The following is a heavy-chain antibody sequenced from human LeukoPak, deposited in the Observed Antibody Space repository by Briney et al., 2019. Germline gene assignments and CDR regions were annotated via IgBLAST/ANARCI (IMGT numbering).Heavy chain of an antibody. Sequence: SETLSPTCAVSGYSISSGYYWGWIRQPPGKGLEWIGSIYHSGSTYYNPSLKSRVTISVDTSKNQFSLKLSSVTAADTAVYYCARQETGDLSYYYYYMDVWGKGTTVTVSS. V-gene: IGHV4-38-2*01. CDR1: GYSISSGYY. CDR3: ARQETGDLSYYYYYMDV. CDR2: IYHSGST. J-gene: IGHJ6*03. D-gene: IGHD7-27*01.